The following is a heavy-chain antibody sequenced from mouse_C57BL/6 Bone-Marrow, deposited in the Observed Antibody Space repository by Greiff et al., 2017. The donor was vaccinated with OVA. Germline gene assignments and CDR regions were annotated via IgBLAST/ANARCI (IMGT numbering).Heavy chain of an antibody. CDR1: GYTFTSYW. CDR2: IHPNSGST. J-gene: IGHJ1*03. CDR3: ARSGDYYGSSYDFDV. V-gene: IGHV1-64*01. Sequence: QVQLQQPGAELVKPGASVKLSCKASGYTFTSYWMHWVKQRPGQGLEWIGMIHPNSGSTNYNEKFKSKATLTVDKSSSTAYMQLSSLTSEDSAVYYCARSGDYYGSSYDFDVWGTGTTVTVSS. D-gene: IGHD1-1*01.